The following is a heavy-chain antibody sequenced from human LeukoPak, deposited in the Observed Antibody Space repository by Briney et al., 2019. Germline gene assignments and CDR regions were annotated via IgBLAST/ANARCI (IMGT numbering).Heavy chain of an antibody. D-gene: IGHD6-25*01. CDR1: GFTFSNYA. CDR2: ITGGGGDT. V-gene: IGHV3-23*01. CDR3: VKGSANVRPYYFDN. Sequence: GGSLRLSCAASGFTFSNYAMSWVRQAPVKGLEWLSAITGGGGDTYHADSVKGRLTISRDNFMNTLFLHMDSLRAEDTAVYYCVKGSANVRPYYFDNWGQGTLVTVSS. J-gene: IGHJ4*02.